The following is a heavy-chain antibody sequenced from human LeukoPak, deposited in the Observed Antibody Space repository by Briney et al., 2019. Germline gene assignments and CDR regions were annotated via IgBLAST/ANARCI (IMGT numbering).Heavy chain of an antibody. V-gene: IGHV4-39*01. CDR3: ATPYDSSLLDAFDI. CDR2: IYYSGST. CDR1: GGSISSSSYY. Sequence: SETLSLTCTVSGGSISSSSYYWGWIRQPPGKGLEWIGSIYYSGSTYYNPSLKSRVTISVDTSKNQFSLKLSSVTAADTAVYYCATPYDSSLLDAFDIWGQGTMVTVSS. D-gene: IGHD3-22*01. J-gene: IGHJ3*02.